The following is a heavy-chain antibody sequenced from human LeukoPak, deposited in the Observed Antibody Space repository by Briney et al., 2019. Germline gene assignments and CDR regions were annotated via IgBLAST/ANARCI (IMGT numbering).Heavy chain of an antibody. J-gene: IGHJ4*02. Sequence: GGSLRLSCAASGFTFSDYYMSWIRQAPGKGLEWISCINSGSTTYYADSVKGRFIISRDNAKNSLYLQMNSLRAEDTAVYYCARVGDRSDYYYYFDYWGQGALVTVSS. D-gene: IGHD3-22*01. CDR1: GFTFSDYY. CDR3: ARVGDRSDYYYYFDY. CDR2: INSGSTT. V-gene: IGHV3-11*01.